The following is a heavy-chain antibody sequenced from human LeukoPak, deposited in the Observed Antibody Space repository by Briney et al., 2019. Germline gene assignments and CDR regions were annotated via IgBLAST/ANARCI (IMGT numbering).Heavy chain of an antibody. CDR1: GFTFDDYA. V-gene: IGHV3-9*01. J-gene: IGHJ4*02. Sequence: GGSLRLSCAASGFTFDDYAMHWVRQAPGKGLEWVSGISWNSGSIGYADSVKGRFTISRDNAKNSLYLQMNSLRAEDTALYYCAKDGDSSGCHFDYWGQGTLVTVSS. CDR3: AKDGDSSGCHFDY. CDR2: ISWNSGSI. D-gene: IGHD3-22*01.